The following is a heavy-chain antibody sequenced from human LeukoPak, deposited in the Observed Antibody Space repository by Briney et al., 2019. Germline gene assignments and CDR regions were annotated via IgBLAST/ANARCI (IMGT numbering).Heavy chain of an antibody. V-gene: IGHV3-66*01. CDR3: ARDQAFDI. J-gene: IGHJ3*02. Sequence: GGPLRLSCAASGFTFSSYAMSWVRQAPGKGLEWVSVIYSGGSTYYADSVKGRFTISRDNSKNTLYLQMNSLRAEDTAVYYCARDQAFDIWGQGTMVTVSS. CDR1: GFTFSSYA. CDR2: IYSGGST.